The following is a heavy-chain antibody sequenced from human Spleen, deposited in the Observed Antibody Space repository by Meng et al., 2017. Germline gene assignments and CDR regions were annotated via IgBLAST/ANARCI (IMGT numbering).Heavy chain of an antibody. CDR2: IWYDGSNK. CDR3: ARSYYYDSSGLNDAFDI. J-gene: IGHJ3*02. D-gene: IGHD3-22*01. Sequence: GGSLRLSCAASGFTFSSYGMHWVRQAPGKGLEWVAVIWYDGSNKYYADSVKGRFTISRDNSKNTLYLQMNSLRAEDTAVYYCARSYYYDSSGLNDAFDIWGQGTMVTVSS. CDR1: GFTFSSYG. V-gene: IGHV3-33*01.